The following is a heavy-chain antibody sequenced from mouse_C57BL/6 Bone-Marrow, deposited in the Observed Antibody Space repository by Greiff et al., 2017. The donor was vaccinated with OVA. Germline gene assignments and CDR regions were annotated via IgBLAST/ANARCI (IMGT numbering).Heavy chain of an antibody. Sequence: QVQLKQSGPGLVQPSQSLSITCTVSGFSLTSYGVHWVRQPPGKGLEWLGVIWSGGSTDYNAAFISRLSISKDNSKSQVFFKMNSLQADDTAIYYCAKTGFITTVVATLAWYFDVWGTGTTVTVSS. V-gene: IGHV2-4*01. CDR3: AKTGFITTVVATLAWYFDV. CDR2: IWSGGST. J-gene: IGHJ1*03. D-gene: IGHD1-1*01. CDR1: GFSLTSYG.